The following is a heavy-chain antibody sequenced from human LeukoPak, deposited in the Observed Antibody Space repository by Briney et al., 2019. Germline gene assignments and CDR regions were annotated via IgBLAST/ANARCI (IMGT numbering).Heavy chain of an antibody. V-gene: IGHV4-59*01. CDR3: ARGKGSGSSWALDY. Sequence: PSETLSLTCSVSGDSISGYSWSWLRQPPAMGLEWMGYIHYSGSTTYHLSLKSRVTISVDPSTHQFSLSLSSVTAADTAVYYWARGKGSGSSWALDYWGQGTLVTVSS. CDR1: GDSISGYS. J-gene: IGHJ4*02. CDR2: IHYSGST. D-gene: IGHD1-26*01.